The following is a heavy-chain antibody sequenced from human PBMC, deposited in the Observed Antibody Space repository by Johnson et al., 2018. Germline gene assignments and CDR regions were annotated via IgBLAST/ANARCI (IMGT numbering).Heavy chain of an antibody. Sequence: EVQLLETGGGLVKPGGSLRLSCSASGFIFINYNMNWVRQAPGKGLELVSSISSGSGYIDYSDSVKGRFTISSENGKNALYLQMDGLRAGGTAVYYCVRDTRDPIGMDVWGQGTTVIVSS. D-gene: IGHD2-21*01. V-gene: IGHV3-21*06. CDR1: GFIFINYN. J-gene: IGHJ6*02. CDR2: ISSGSGYI. CDR3: VRDTRDPIGMDV.